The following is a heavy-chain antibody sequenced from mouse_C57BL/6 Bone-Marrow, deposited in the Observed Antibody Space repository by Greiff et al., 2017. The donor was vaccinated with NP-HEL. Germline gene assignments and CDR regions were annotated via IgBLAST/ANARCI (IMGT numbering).Heavy chain of an antibody. Sequence: EVKVVESGGGLVKPGGSLKLSCAASGFTFSSYAMSWVRQTPEKRLEWVATISDGGSYTYYPDNVKGRFTISRDNAKNNLYLQRSHLKSEDTAMYYCARDYDYDGGFAYWGQGTLVTVSA. CDR3: ARDYDYDGGFAY. D-gene: IGHD2-4*01. CDR1: GFTFSSYA. J-gene: IGHJ3*01. V-gene: IGHV5-4*03. CDR2: ISDGGSYT.